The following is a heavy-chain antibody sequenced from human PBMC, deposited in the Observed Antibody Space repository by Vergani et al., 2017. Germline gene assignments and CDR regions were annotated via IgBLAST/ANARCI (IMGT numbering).Heavy chain of an antibody. J-gene: IGHJ6*02. CDR3: ARDRGTRTYGLDV. CDR2: IIPILGIP. D-gene: IGHD3-16*01. CDR1: GGTFSSYT. Sequence: QVQLVQSGAEVKKPGSSVKVSCKASGGTFSSYTVTWVRQAPGQGLEWMGRIIPILGIPNYAQKLQVRVTITADKSTNTAYMELSSLRSEDTAVYYCARDRGTRTYGLDVWGQGTTVTVSS. V-gene: IGHV1-69*08.